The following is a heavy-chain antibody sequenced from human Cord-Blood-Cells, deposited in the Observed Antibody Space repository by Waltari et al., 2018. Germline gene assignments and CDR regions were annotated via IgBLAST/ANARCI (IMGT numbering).Heavy chain of an antibody. CDR3: ARGDTAMGYYYYYMDV. CDR1: GGSFSGYY. D-gene: IGHD5-18*01. V-gene: IGHV4-34*01. CDR2: INHSGST. Sequence: QVQLQQWGAGLLKPSETLSLTCAVYGGSFSGYYWSWIRQPPGKGLEWIGEINHSGSTNYNPSLKSRVTISVDTSKNQFSLKLSSVTAADTAVYYCARGDTAMGYYYYYMDVWGKGTTVTVSS. J-gene: IGHJ6*03.